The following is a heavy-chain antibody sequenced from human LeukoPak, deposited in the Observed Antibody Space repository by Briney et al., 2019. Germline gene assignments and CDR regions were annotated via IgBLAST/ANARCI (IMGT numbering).Heavy chain of an antibody. CDR2: ISGSGGST. J-gene: IGHJ6*03. V-gene: IGHV3-23*01. CDR3: AKDPAYYYYYYYMDV. Sequence: GSLRLSCAASGFTFSSYAMSWVRQAPGKGLEWVSAISGSGGSTYYADSVKGRFTISRDNSKNTLYLQMNSLRAEDTAVYYCAKDPAYYYYYYYMDVWGKGTTVTVSS. CDR1: GFTFSSYA.